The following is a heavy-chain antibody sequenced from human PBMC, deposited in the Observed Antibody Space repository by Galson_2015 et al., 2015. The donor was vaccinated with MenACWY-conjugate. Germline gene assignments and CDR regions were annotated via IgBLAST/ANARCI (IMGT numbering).Heavy chain of an antibody. Sequence: SVKVSCKVSGYTLTELSMHWVRQAPGKGLEWMGGFDPGDGETIYAQKFQGRVTMTEDTSTDTAYMELSSLRSEDTAVYYCTTVLDSAAFDIWGQGTMVTVSS. CDR3: TTVLDSAAFDI. J-gene: IGHJ3*02. D-gene: IGHD3-9*01. V-gene: IGHV1-24*01. CDR1: GYTLTELS. CDR2: FDPGDGET.